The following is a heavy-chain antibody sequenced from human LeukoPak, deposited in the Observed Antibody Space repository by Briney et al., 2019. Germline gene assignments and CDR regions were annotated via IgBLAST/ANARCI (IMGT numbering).Heavy chain of an antibody. CDR1: GFTFNIYV. CDR2: ISGSGDTT. V-gene: IGHV3-23*01. CDR3: TKARVLPSFDV. Sequence: GGSLRLSCAASGFTFNIYVLAWVRQAPGKGLEWVSSISGSGDTTYYAESVKGRFTISRDNLKNTLYLKVTNLRAEDTALYYCTKARVLPSFDVWGQGTLVTVSS. J-gene: IGHJ4*02.